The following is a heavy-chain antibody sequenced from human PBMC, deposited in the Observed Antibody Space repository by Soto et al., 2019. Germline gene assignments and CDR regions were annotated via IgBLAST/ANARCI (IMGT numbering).Heavy chain of an antibody. J-gene: IGHJ5*02. CDR1: GGTFSSYT. V-gene: IGHV1-69*08. CDR2: IIPILGIA. D-gene: IGHD2-15*01. CDR3: ARDPFYCSGGSCNGPNWFDP. Sequence: QVQLVQSGAEVKKPGSSVKVSCKASGGTFSSYTISWVRQAPGQGLEWMGRIIPILGIANYAQKFQGRVTITADKSTSTAYMELSSLRSEDTAVYYCARDPFYCSGGSCNGPNWFDPWGQGTLVTVSS.